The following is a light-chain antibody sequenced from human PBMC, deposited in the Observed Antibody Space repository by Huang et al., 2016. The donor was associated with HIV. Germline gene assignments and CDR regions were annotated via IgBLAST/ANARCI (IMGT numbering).Light chain of an antibody. CDR1: QYISNY. CDR3: QQSYTTPQFT. J-gene: IGKJ3*01. Sequence: DIQMTQSPSSLSASVGDRVTLTCRASQYISNYLNWYQQTPGKAPKLLIYSASSLQSGVSSRFSGSGSARAFTVTISGLQPDDYATYYCQQSYTTPQFTFGHGTKVDI. V-gene: IGKV1-39*01. CDR2: SAS.